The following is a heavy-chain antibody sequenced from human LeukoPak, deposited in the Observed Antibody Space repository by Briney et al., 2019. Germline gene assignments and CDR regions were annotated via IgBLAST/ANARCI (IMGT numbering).Heavy chain of an antibody. CDR3: TKASGYSSGAVDY. CDR2: ISWNSGSI. D-gene: IGHD5-18*01. V-gene: IGHV3-9*03. Sequence: GGSLRLSCAASGFTFDDYGMHWVRQAPGKGLEWVSGISWNSGSIGYADSVKGRFTISRDNAKSTLYLKMNSLRADDMALYYCTKASGYSSGAVDYWGQGTLVTVSS. J-gene: IGHJ4*02. CDR1: GFTFDDYG.